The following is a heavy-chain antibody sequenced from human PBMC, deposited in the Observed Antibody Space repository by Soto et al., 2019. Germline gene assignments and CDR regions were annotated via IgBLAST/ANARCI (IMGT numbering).Heavy chain of an antibody. J-gene: IGHJ1*01. CDR1: GYIFTSYY. V-gene: IGHV1-2*02. CDR2: INPNTGGT. D-gene: IGHD2-15*01. CDR3: AREENCSGGTCYSEYFHR. Sequence: ASVKVSCKASGYIFTSYYIHWVRQVPGQGLEWMGWINPNTGGTNYAQRFEGRVTMTRDTSISTAYIELSRLTSDDTAIYYCAREENCSGGTCYSEYFHRWGQGTLVTVSS.